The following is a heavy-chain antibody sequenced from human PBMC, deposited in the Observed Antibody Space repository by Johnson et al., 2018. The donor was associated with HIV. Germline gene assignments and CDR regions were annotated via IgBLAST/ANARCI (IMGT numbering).Heavy chain of an antibody. CDR1: GFTFSTYW. J-gene: IGHJ3*01. CDR2: INSDGSST. V-gene: IGHV3-74*01. D-gene: IGHD5-18*01. Sequence: EVQLVESGGGVVQPGGSLRLSCAASGFTFSTYWMHWVRQAPGKGLVWVSRINSDGSSTSYADSVKGRFTISRDNSKNSLYLQMNTLRDEDTAVYYCARDQRGGYSYGDAFDFWGQGTVVSVST. CDR3: ARDQRGGYSYGDAFDF.